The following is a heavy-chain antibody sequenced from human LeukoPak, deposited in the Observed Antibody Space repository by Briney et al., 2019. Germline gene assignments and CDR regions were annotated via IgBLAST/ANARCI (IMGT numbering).Heavy chain of an antibody. CDR3: ARGPPWGDTAMAPYFDY. CDR1: GGSFSGYY. J-gene: IGHJ4*02. V-gene: IGHV4-34*01. CDR2: INHSGST. Sequence: KPSETLSLTCAVYGGSFSGYYWSWIRQPPGKGLEWIGEINHSGSTNYNPSLKSRVTISVDTSKNQFSLKLSSVTAADTAVYHCARGPPWGDTAMAPYFDYWGQGTLVTVSS. D-gene: IGHD5-18*01.